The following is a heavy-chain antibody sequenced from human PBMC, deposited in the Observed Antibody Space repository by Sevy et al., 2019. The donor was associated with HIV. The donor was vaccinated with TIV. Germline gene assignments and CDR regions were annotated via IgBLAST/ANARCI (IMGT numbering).Heavy chain of an antibody. D-gene: IGHD6-19*01. V-gene: IGHV4-4*07. Sequence: SETLSLTCTVSGGSITSYSWSWIRQPAGKGLEWLGRIYSKGNSNYNPSLKSRVTMSVDTSKNQFSLKLTSVNAADTAVYFCAREGGASSAWFENWFGPWGQGTLVTVSS. CDR3: AREGGASSAWFENWFGP. J-gene: IGHJ5*02. CDR2: IYSKGNS. CDR1: GGSITSYS.